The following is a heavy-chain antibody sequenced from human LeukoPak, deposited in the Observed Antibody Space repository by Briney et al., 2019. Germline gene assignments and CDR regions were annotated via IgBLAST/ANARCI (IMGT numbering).Heavy chain of an antibody. Sequence: SETLSLTCTVSGGSISSYYWNWIRQPPGKGLEWIGNIYYSGSTNYNPSLKSRVTISVDTSENQYSLKLSSVTAADTAVYYCARVVCSSSSCEKRGAFDIWGQGTMVTVSS. CDR3: ARVVCSSSSCEKRGAFDI. J-gene: IGHJ3*02. CDR1: GGSISSYY. D-gene: IGHD2-2*01. CDR2: IYYSGST. V-gene: IGHV4-59*01.